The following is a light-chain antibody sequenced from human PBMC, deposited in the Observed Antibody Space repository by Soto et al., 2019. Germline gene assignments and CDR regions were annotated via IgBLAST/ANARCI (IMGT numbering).Light chain of an antibody. CDR1: QSVSSN. J-gene: IGKJ4*01. Sequence: EIVLTQSPATLSLSPGERATLSCRASQSVSSNLAWYQQKPGQAPRLLIYDASNRATGIPARFSGSGSGTDFILTISSLKPEDFAVYYCQPRSNWPLLTFGGGTKVEIK. V-gene: IGKV3-11*01. CDR2: DAS. CDR3: QPRSNWPLLT.